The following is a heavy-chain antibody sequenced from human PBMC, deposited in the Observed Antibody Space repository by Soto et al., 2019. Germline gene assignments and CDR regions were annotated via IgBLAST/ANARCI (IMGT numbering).Heavy chain of an antibody. CDR1: GGTFSSYT. J-gene: IGHJ4*02. Sequence: QVQLVQSGAEVKKPGSSVKVSCKASGGTFSSYTISWVRQAPGQGLEWMGRIIPILGIANYAQKFQGRVTITADKSTSTAYMELSSLRSEDTAVYYCARGGLGMTSGYDSDFDYWGQGTLVTVSS. CDR2: IIPILGIA. V-gene: IGHV1-69*02. CDR3: ARGGLGMTSGYDSDFDY. D-gene: IGHD5-12*01.